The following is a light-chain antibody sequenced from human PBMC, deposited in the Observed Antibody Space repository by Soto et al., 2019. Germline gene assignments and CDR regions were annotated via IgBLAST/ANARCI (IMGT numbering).Light chain of an antibody. V-gene: IGKV3-20*01. J-gene: IGKJ5*01. Sequence: VLTQSPGTLALFSGGRATLSCRGSQSVSIRLAWYQHKSGQAPRLLISGASSRATGIPDRFSGSGSGTDFTLTISRLEPEDFALYYCQHYYGTSPITFGQGTRLEIK. CDR3: QHYYGTSPIT. CDR2: GAS. CDR1: QSVSIR.